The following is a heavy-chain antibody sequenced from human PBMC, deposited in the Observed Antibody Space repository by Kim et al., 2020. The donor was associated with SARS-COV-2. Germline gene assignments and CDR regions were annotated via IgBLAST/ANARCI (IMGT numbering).Heavy chain of an antibody. Sequence: SETLSLTCAVSGGSISSSNWWSWVRQSPGKGLEWIGEIYHSGSTNYNPSLKSRVTISVDKSKNQFSLKLSSVTAADTAVYDCARAITIFGVVITFDYWGQGTLVTVSS. CDR2: IYHSGST. CDR1: GGSISSSNW. J-gene: IGHJ4*02. D-gene: IGHD3-3*01. V-gene: IGHV4-4*02. CDR3: ARAITIFGVVITFDY.